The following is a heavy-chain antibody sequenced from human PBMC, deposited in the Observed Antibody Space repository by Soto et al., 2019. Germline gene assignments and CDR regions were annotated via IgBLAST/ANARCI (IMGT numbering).Heavy chain of an antibody. CDR2: INAYNGNT. Sequence: QVQLVQSGAEVKKPGASVKVSCKASGYTFTSYGISWVRQAPGQGLEWMGWINAYNGNTKYAQKLQGRVTMTTATSTSTVYMELRSLRSDDTAVYYCARDQAMAQFDYWGQGTLVTVSS. D-gene: IGHD5-18*01. V-gene: IGHV1-18*01. CDR3: ARDQAMAQFDY. CDR1: GYTFTSYG. J-gene: IGHJ4*02.